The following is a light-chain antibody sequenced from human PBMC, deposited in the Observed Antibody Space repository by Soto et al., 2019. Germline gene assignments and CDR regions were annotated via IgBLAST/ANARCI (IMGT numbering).Light chain of an antibody. CDR1: QSISNH. V-gene: IGKV1-39*01. CDR2: AAS. CDR3: QESHSRPPWM. J-gene: IGKJ1*01. Sequence: DIQMTQSPSSLSASVGDRVTVTCRASQSISNHLNWYQQKPGKAPKLLIYAASTLHSGVPSRFSGSGSGTDFSLTISSLQLEDFATYYCQESHSRPPWMFGQGTKVDIK.